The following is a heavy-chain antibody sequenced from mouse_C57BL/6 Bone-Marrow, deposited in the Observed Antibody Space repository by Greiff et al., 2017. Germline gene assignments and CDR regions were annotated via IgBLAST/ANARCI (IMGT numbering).Heavy chain of an antibody. J-gene: IGHJ3*01. D-gene: IGHD1-1*01. CDR1: GFTFSSYG. V-gene: IGHV5-6*01. Sequence: EVNVVESGGDLVKPGGSLKLSCAASGFTFSSYGMSWVRQTPDKRLEWVATISSGGSYTYYPDSVKGRFTISRDNAKNTLYLQMSSLKSEDTAMYYCARHTGSSYLAYWGQGTLVTVSA. CDR3: ARHTGSSYLAY. CDR2: ISSGGSYT.